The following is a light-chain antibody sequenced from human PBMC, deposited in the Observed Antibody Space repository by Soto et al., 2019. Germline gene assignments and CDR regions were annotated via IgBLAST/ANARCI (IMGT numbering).Light chain of an antibody. Sequence: EIVLTQSPGTLSLSPGERATLSCRASQSVSSPYLAWYQQKPGQAPSLLIFSASSRATGTPDRFSGSGSGTDFTLTISRREPEDFAVYYCQHYGSSSMYTFGQGTKLEIK. J-gene: IGKJ2*01. CDR2: SAS. V-gene: IGKV3-20*01. CDR1: QSVSSPY. CDR3: QHYGSSSMYT.